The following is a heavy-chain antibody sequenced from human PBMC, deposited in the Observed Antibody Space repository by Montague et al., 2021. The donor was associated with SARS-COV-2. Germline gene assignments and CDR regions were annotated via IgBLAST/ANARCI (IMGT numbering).Heavy chain of an antibody. CDR3: ARTGLGAYDIWTGYTVNAFDM. CDR1: GGSITSYY. D-gene: IGHD3-9*01. CDR2: IYYSGST. Sequence: SETLSLTCTVSGGSITSYYWTWIRQPPGKGLEWVGRIYYSGSTNYNPSLKSRVTISVDTSKNQFSLKLSSVTAADTAVYYCARTGLGAYDIWTGYTVNAFDMWGQGTMVTVSS. J-gene: IGHJ3*02. V-gene: IGHV4-59*01.